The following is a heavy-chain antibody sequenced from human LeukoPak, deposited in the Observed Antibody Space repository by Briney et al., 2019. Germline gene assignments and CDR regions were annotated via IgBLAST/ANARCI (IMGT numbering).Heavy chain of an antibody. CDR1: GFTFDDYA. V-gene: IGHV3-43*02. CDR3: AKDIGGWYDY. CDR2: ISGDGGST. J-gene: IGHJ4*02. D-gene: IGHD6-19*01. Sequence: GGSLRLSCAASGFTFDDYAMHWARQGPGKGLGWVSLISGDGGSTYYADSVKGRFTISRDNSKNSLYLQMNSLRTEDTALYYCAKDIGGWYDYWGQGTLVTVSS.